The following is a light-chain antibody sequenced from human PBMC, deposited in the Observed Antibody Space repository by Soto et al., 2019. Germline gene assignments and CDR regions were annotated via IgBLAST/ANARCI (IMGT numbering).Light chain of an antibody. V-gene: IGKV1-12*01. CDR3: QQADTFPLT. Sequence: DIQMIQSPSSVSASVGDRVTITCRASQGISSWVAWYQQKPGKAPNLLIYAASSLQSGVPSRFSGSGSGTEFTLTISSLQPEDFATYYCQQADTFPLTFGGGTKVDIK. J-gene: IGKJ4*01. CDR1: QGISSW. CDR2: AAS.